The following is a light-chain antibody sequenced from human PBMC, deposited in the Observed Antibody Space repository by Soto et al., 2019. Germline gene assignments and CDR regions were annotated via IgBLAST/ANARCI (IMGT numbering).Light chain of an antibody. CDR2: ASS. V-gene: IGLV2-14*01. CDR3: SSYTSGSTLYV. CDR1: SSDVGSYNY. J-gene: IGLJ1*01. Sequence: QSVLTQPASVSVSPGQSITSSCTGTSSDVGSYNYVSWYQQHPGKAPRLMIYASSNRPSGVSHRFSGSRSGNTASLTISGLQAEDEADYFCSSYTSGSTLYVFGSGTKVTVL.